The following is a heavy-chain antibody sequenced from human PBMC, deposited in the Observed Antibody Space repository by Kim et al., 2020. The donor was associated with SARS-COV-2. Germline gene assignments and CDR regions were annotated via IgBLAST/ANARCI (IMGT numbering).Heavy chain of an antibody. J-gene: IGHJ1*01. D-gene: IGHD1-1*01. Sequence: GGSLRLSCTASGVSVTTYWMHWVRQVPGKGLQWVSRLNNGGTSSTYADFVKGRFAISRDNLKATLYLRMTSLRAEDTAVYFCARGGVTGSLLYYWGQGT. CDR3: ARGGVTGSLLYY. CDR1: GVSVTTYW. CDR2: LNNGGTSS. V-gene: IGHV3-74*01.